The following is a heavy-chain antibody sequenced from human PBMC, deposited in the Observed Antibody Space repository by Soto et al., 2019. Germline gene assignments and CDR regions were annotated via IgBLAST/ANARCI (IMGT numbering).Heavy chain of an antibody. CDR2: IKQDGSEK. D-gene: IGHD3-16*01. CDR1: GFTVSSYW. V-gene: IGHV3-7*01. Sequence: EVQLVESGGGLVQPGGSLRLSCAASGFTVSSYWMSWVRQAPGKGLEWVANIKQDGSEKYYVDSVKGRFTISRDNAKNSLYLQMNSLRAEDTAVYYCARVPPRPYVDADYWGQGTLVTVSS. CDR3: ARVPPRPYVDADY. J-gene: IGHJ4*02.